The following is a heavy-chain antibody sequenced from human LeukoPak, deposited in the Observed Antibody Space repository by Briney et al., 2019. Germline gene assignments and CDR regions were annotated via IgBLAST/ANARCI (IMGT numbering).Heavy chain of an antibody. CDR1: GFTFSNYA. D-gene: IGHD3-10*01. J-gene: IGHJ3*02. V-gene: IGHV3-64*01. CDR2: VSSDGGTT. CDR3: ARSRALLYFGGILDAFDI. Sequence: GGSLRLSCAASGFTFSNYAMHWVRQAPGKGLEYVSAVSSDGGTTFYANSVSDRFTISRDNSKDTLYLQLSSLRAEDMAVYYCARSRALLYFGGILDAFDIWGQGTMVTVSS.